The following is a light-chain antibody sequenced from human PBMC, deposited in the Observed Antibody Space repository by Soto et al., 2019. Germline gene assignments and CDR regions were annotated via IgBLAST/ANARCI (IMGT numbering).Light chain of an antibody. CDR3: QVFGSSPSWT. Sequence: EIVLTQSPGTLSLSPGERATLSCRASQSVSSSYLAWYQQRPGQAPGLLIYGASSRATGIPDRFSGSGSGTDFTLTISRREPEDSAVYYCQVFGSSPSWTFGQGTKVEIK. CDR2: GAS. CDR1: QSVSSSY. V-gene: IGKV3-20*01. J-gene: IGKJ1*01.